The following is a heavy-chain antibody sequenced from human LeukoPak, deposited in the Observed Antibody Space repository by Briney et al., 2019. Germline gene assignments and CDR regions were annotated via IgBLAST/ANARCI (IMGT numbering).Heavy chain of an antibody. Sequence: GGSLRLSCEASGFIFNTYAMNWVRQAPGKGLEWVSSITSTSTFTYYADSVKGRLTISRDNAKNSLYLQMNSLRAGDTAVYYCGRGMDVWGQGTTVTVSS. CDR2: ITSTSTFT. CDR1: GFIFNTYA. J-gene: IGHJ6*02. CDR3: GRGMDV. V-gene: IGHV3-21*01.